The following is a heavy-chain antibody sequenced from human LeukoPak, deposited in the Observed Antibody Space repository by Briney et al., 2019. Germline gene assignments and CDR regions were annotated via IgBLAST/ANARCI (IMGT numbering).Heavy chain of an antibody. CDR1: GGSINSNSHH. Sequence: PSETLSPTCSVSGGSINSNSHHWDWLRQAPGKGLEWIGNIYYSGTTSYNPSLKSRVTISVDTSKNQFSLRLSSVTAADTAVYYCARRGDILTDYAFDYWGQGTLVTVSS. D-gene: IGHD3-9*01. J-gene: IGHJ4*02. CDR3: ARRGDILTDYAFDY. V-gene: IGHV4-39*01. CDR2: IYYSGTT.